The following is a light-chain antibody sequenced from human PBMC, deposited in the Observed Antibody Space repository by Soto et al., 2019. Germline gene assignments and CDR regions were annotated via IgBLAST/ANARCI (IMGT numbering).Light chain of an antibody. V-gene: IGKV3-15*01. CDR2: GAS. CDR1: QSVSSN. CDR3: QQYNNWPRT. Sequence: EIVMTQSPATVSVSPGERDTLSCRASQSVSSNLAWYQQKPGQAPRLLIYGASTRATGIPARFSGSGSGTEFTLTISSLQSEDFAVYYCQQYNNWPRTFGQGTKLEIK. J-gene: IGKJ2*01.